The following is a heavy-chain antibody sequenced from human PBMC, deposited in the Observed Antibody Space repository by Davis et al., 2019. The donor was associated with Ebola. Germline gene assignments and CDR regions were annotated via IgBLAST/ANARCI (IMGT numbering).Heavy chain of an antibody. CDR1: GFTFSSYA. CDR3: ANIAAAGNY. V-gene: IGHV3-30-3*01. CDR2: ISYDGSNK. J-gene: IGHJ4*02. D-gene: IGHD6-13*01. Sequence: GESLKISCAASGFTFSSYAMHWVRQAPGKGLEWVAVISYDGSNKYYADSVKGRFTISRDNSKNTLYLQMNSLRAEDTAVYYCANIAAAGNYWGQGTLVTVSS.